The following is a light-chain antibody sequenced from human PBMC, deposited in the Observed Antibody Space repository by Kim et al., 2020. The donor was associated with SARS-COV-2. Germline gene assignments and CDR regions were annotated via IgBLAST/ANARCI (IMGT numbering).Light chain of an antibody. CDR2: RNN. J-gene: IGLJ2*01. CDR1: SSNIGSNY. V-gene: IGLV1-47*01. Sequence: ELTQPPSASGTPGQRVTISCSGSSSNIGSNYVYWYQQLPGTAPKLLIYRNNQRPSGVPDRFSGSKSGTSASLAISERRSEDEADYYCAAWDDSLSVVVFGGGTQLTVL. CDR3: AAWDDSLSVVV.